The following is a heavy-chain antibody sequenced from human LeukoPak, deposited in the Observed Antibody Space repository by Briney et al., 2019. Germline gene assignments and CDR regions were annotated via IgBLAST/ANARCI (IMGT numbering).Heavy chain of an antibody. CDR3: ARKLKLDDAFDI. D-gene: IGHD5-24*01. CDR2: IYYSGST. CDR1: GGSISSYY. Sequence: SETLSLTCTVSGGSISSYYWSWIRQPPGKGQEWIGYIYYSGSTNYNPSLKSRVTISVDTSKNQFSLKLSSVTAADTAVYYCARKLKLDDAFDIWGQGTMVTVSS. J-gene: IGHJ3*02. V-gene: IGHV4-59*01.